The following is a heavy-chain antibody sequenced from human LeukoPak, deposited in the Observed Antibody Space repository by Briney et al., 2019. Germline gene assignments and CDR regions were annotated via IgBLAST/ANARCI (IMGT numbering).Heavy chain of an antibody. D-gene: IGHD3-22*01. CDR3: ARDSVNRYYYDSSGFDY. J-gene: IGHJ4*02. CDR1: GGSVSSSYY. CDR2: VSNSGT. V-gene: IGHV4-61*01. Sequence: PSETLSLTCTVSGGSVSSSYYWSWIRQPPGKGLEWIGYVSNSGTKYNPSLKSRVTISLDTSKNQFSLKLSSVTAADTAVYYCARDSVNRYYYDSSGFDYWGQGTLVTVSS.